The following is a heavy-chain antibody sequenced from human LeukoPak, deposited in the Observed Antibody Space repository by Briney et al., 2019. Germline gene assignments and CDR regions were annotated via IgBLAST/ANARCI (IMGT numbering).Heavy chain of an antibody. J-gene: IGHJ4*02. CDR1: GYTFTSYG. Sequence: ASVNVSCKASGYTFTSYGISWVRQAPGQGLEWMGWISAYNGNTNYAQKLQGRVTMTTDTSTSTAYMELRSLRSDDTAVYYCAREAYYDSSGYPEYWGQGTLVTVSS. CDR2: ISAYNGNT. CDR3: AREAYYDSSGYPEY. D-gene: IGHD3-22*01. V-gene: IGHV1-18*01.